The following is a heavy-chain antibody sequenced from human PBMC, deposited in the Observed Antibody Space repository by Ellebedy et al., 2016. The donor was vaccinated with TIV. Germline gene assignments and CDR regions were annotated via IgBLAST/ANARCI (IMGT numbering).Heavy chain of an antibody. CDR3: ARISSGRSFYGMDV. Sequence: GESLKISXAASGFSSSDYYMSWIRQAPGKGLEWVSYISYSGSMIHYADSVKGRFTISRDNSKNSLYLQMNNLRAEDTAVYYCARISSGRSFYGMDVWGQGTTVTVSS. V-gene: IGHV3-11*01. J-gene: IGHJ6*02. D-gene: IGHD6-19*01. CDR2: ISYSGSMI. CDR1: GFSSSDYY.